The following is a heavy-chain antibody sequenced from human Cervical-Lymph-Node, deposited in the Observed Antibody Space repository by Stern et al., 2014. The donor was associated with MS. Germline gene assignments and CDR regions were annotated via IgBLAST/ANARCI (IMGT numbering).Heavy chain of an antibody. V-gene: IGHV4-59*01. D-gene: IGHD4-17*01. Sequence: QVQLXXSGPGLVKPSETLSLTCAVSGDSISDYYWNWIRQPPGKGLXXXGYIYYGSTNYNPSLRSRATLSVDTSKNQFSLKLTSVTPADTAIYYCARWGTTVTFRTFDFWGQGILVTVSS. CDR2: IYYGST. J-gene: IGHJ4*02. CDR3: ARWGTTVTFRTFDF. CDR1: GDSISDYY.